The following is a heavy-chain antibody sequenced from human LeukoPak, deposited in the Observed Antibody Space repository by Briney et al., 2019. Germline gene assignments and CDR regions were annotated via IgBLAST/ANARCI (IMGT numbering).Heavy chain of an antibody. CDR3: ARVHSSGYYPLFDY. CDR1: GGSISSGGYY. CDR2: IYYSGST. D-gene: IGHD3-22*01. V-gene: IGHV4-31*03. J-gene: IGHJ4*02. Sequence: SETLSLTCTVSGGSISSGGYYWSWIRQHPGKGLEWIGYIYYSGSTYYNPSLKSRVTISVDTSKNQFSLKLSSVTAADTAVYYCARVHSSGYYPLFDYWGQGTLVTVSS.